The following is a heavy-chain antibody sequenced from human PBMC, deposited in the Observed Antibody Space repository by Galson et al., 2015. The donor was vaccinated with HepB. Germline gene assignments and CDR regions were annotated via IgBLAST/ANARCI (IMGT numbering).Heavy chain of an antibody. CDR3: ARMRPVARDGGWLES. D-gene: IGHD4-23*01. Sequence: TLSLTCTVSGVSISNYFWSWIRQPPGKGLEWIGSMYYGGSPKSHPSLKSRVTISLDTSKNQFSLNLRSVIAADTAMYFCARMRPVARDGGWLESWGQGTLVIVSS. CDR1: GVSISNYF. V-gene: IGHV4-59*01. J-gene: IGHJ5*01. CDR2: MYYGGSP.